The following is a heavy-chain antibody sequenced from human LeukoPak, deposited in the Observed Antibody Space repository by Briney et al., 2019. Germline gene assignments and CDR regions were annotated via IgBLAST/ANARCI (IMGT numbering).Heavy chain of an antibody. CDR2: IYYSGST. V-gene: IGHV4-39*01. CDR1: GGSISSYY. J-gene: IGHJ5*02. Sequence: SETLSLTCTVSGGSISSYYWGWIRQPPGKGLEWIGTIYYSGSTYYNPSLKSRVTISVDTSKNQFSLKLTSVTAADTAVYYCARQNPYYDFWSGYSARWFDPWGQGTLVTVSS. D-gene: IGHD3-3*01. CDR3: ARQNPYYDFWSGYSARWFDP.